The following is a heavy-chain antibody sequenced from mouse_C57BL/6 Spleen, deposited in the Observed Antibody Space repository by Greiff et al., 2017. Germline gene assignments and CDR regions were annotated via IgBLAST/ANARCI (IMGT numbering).Heavy chain of an antibody. D-gene: IGHD1-1*01. CDR3: ARDGSSYVGFAY. Sequence: VQLKQSGPELVKPGASVKIPCKASGYTFTDYNMDWVKQSHGKSLEWIGDINPNNGGTIYNQKFKGKATLTVDKSSSTAYMELRSLTSEDTAVYYCARDGSSYVGFAYWGQGTLVTVSA. CDR2: INPNNGGT. CDR1: GYTFTDYN. J-gene: IGHJ3*01. V-gene: IGHV1-18*01.